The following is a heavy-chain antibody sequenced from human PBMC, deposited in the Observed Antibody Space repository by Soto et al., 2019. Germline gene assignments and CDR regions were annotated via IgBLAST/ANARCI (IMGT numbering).Heavy chain of an antibody. V-gene: IGHV3-30-3*01. D-gene: IGHD6-13*01. J-gene: IGHJ6*02. CDR2: ISYDGSNK. CDR3: ARDPGSSSWYLYYYYYGMDV. Sequence: GGSLRLSCAASGFTFSSYAMHWVRQAPGKGLEWVAVISYDGSNKYYADSVKGRFTISRDNSKNTLYLQMNSLRAEDTAVYYCARDPGSSSWYLYYYYYGMDVWGQGTTVTVSS. CDR1: GFTFSSYA.